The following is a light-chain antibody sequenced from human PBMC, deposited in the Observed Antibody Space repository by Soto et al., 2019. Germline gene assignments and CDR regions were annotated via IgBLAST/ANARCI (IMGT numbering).Light chain of an antibody. J-gene: IGKJ2*01. CDR3: QQYGSSPRT. CDR1: QSVSSSY. Sequence: IELTQSPGTLSLSPGERATLSCRASQSVSSSYLAWYQQKPGQAPRLLIYGASSRAIGIPDRFSGSGSGTDFTLTISRLEPEDFAVYYCQQYGSSPRTFGQGTKLEIK. V-gene: IGKV3-20*01. CDR2: GAS.